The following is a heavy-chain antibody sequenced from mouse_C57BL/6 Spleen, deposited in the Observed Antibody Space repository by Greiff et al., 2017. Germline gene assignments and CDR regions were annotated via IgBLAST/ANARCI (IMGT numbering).Heavy chain of an antibody. CDR1: GFTFSDYG. J-gene: IGHJ1*03. D-gene: IGHD1-1*01. Sequence: EVKLVESGGGLVKPGGSLKISCAASGFTFSDYGMHWVRQAPEKGLEWVAYISSGSSTIYYADTVKGRFTISRDNAKNTLFLQMTSLRSEDTAMYYCARGGYGSSYGRYFDVWGTGTTVTVSS. CDR3: ARGGYGSSYGRYFDV. V-gene: IGHV5-17*01. CDR2: ISSGSSTI.